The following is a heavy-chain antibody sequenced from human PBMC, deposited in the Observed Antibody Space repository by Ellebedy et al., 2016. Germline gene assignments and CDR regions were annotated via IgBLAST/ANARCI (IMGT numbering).Heavy chain of an antibody. V-gene: IGHV3-23*01. CDR1: GFTFTSYA. D-gene: IGHD3-3*01. Sequence: GESLKISXAASGFTFTSYAMSWVRQAPGKGLEWVSSMSGSTGNTYYADSVKGRFTMYRDNSNNTLYLETNSLRAEDTAMYYCAKDADPDLYYTKYPMGTAFDIWGQGTMVTVSS. CDR2: MSGSTGNT. J-gene: IGHJ3*02. CDR3: AKDADPDLYYTKYPMGTAFDI.